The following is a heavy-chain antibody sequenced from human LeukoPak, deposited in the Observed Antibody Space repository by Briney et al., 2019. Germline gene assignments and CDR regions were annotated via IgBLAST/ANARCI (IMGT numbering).Heavy chain of an antibody. CDR3: ARTYDFGCGPPGDAFDN. D-gene: IGHD3-3*01. J-gene: IGHJ3*02. CDR2: IDARSGIV. Sequence: GGSLRLSCAASGFTFTMFGMNWVRQAPGKGLEWVSYIDARSGIVYYADSVQGRFTISRDDAKDSVFLQMNSLRVDDTAVYYCARTYDFGCGPPGDAFDNWGQGTLDTVPS. V-gene: IGHV3-48*01. CDR1: GFTFTMFG.